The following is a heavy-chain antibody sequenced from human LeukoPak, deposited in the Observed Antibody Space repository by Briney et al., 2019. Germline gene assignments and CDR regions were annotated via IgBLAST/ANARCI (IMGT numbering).Heavy chain of an antibody. CDR1: GGSISSYY. CDR3: ARENSGSYREFDY. J-gene: IGHJ4*02. CDR2: IYTSGST. V-gene: IGHV4-4*07. Sequence: SETLSLTCTVSGGSISSYYWSWIRQPAGKGLEWIGRIYTSGSTYYNASLKSRVSMSVDTSKNQFSPKLSSVTAADTAVFYCARENSGSYREFDYWGQGTLVTVSS. D-gene: IGHD1-26*01.